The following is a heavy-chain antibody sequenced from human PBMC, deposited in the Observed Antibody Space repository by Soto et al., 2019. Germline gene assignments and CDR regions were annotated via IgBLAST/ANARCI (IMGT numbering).Heavy chain of an antibody. V-gene: IGHV2-5*02. CDR2: IYWDDDK. J-gene: IGHJ4*02. CDR1: GFSLSTSGVG. Sequence: QITLKESGPTLVQPTQTLTLTCTFSGFSLSTSGVGVGWIRQPPGKALEWLAVIYWDDDKRYSPSLKSRLSITKDTSKNQVVLTMTNLDPVDTATYYCAHRTTVAGISDNWGQVTLVTVSS. CDR3: AHRTTVAGISDN. D-gene: IGHD6-19*01.